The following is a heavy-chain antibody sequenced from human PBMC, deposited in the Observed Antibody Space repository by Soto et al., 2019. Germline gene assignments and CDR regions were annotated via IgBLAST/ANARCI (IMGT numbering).Heavy chain of an antibody. D-gene: IGHD2-8*02. CDR2: IWPDGSKN. Sequence: EVQLVESGGGLVQPGGSLRLSCAASGFTFSTSWMAWVRQAPGRGLEWVANIWPDGSKNYYVDSVKGRFTISRDNAKNSVYLQVNSLRADDTAVYYCVRDIHWSWPDWGQGTLVTVSS. CDR3: VRDIHWSWPD. J-gene: IGHJ4*02. CDR1: GFTFSTSW. V-gene: IGHV3-7*05.